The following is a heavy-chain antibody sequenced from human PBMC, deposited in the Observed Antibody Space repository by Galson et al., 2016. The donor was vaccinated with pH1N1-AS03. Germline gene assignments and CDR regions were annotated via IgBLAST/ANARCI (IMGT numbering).Heavy chain of an antibody. CDR3: ANPRASGTTMVTRLDY. J-gene: IGHJ4*02. CDR1: GFTFGDFE. V-gene: IGHV3-23*01. CDR2: ISGADLST. D-gene: IGHD5-18*01. Sequence: SLRLSCAASGFTFGDFEMNWVRQAPGKGLEWVSSISGADLSTYYADSVKGRFTVSRDNSKNPLYMQMNGLRAEDTAIYYCANPRASGTTMVTRLDYWGQGTLVTVSS.